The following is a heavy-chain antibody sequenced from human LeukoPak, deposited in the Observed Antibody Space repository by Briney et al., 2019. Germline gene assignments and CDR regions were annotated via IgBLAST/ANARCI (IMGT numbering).Heavy chain of an antibody. CDR1: GFTFSDYY. CDR3: ARVLSSGYSPFDY. Sequence: PGGSLRLSCAASGFTFSDYYMTWIRQAPGRRLEWVSHITSTGATIYYADSVKGRFTIARDNAKNSLSLQMNSLRAEDTAVYFCARVLSSGYSPFDYWGQGILVTVSS. J-gene: IGHJ4*02. V-gene: IGHV3-11*01. D-gene: IGHD3-22*01. CDR2: ITSTGATI.